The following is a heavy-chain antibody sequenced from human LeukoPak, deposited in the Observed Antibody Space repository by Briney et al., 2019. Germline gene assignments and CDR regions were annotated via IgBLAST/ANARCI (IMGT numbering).Heavy chain of an antibody. CDR3: TSRTYYDFWSGYRGKDAFDI. Sequence: SETLSLTCTVSGGSISSGSYYWSWLRQPAGTGLEWIGRIYTSGSTNYNPSLKSRVTISVDTSKNQFSLKLSSVTAADTAAYYCTSRTYYDFWSGYRGKDAFDIWGQGTMVTVSS. V-gene: IGHV4-61*02. D-gene: IGHD3-3*01. J-gene: IGHJ3*02. CDR2: IYTSGST. CDR1: GGSISSGSYY.